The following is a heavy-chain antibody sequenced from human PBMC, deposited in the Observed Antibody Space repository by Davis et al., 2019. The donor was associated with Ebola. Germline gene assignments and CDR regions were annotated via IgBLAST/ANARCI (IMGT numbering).Heavy chain of an antibody. CDR3: ARESSYGSGMFYYGMDV. Sequence: ASVKVSCKASGYTFTSYDINWVRQATGQGLEWMGWMNPNSGNTGYAQKFQGRVTMTRNTSISTAYMELSSLRSEDTAVYYCARESSYGSGMFYYGMDVWGQGTTVTVSS. CDR1: GYTFTSYD. V-gene: IGHV1-8*01. J-gene: IGHJ6*02. D-gene: IGHD3-10*01. CDR2: MNPNSGNT.